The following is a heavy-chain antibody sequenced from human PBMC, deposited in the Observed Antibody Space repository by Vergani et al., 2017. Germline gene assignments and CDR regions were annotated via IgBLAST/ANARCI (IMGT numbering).Heavy chain of an antibody. J-gene: IGHJ4*02. Sequence: EVQLLESGGGLVQPGGSLRLSCAASGFTFSRYSMNWVRQAPGKGLEWVSYISSSSSYIYYADSVKGRFTISRDNAKNSLYLQMNSLRAEDTAVYYCAGGPRGIAAAGYWGQGTLVTVSS. CDR2: ISSSSSYI. V-gene: IGHV3-21*05. CDR1: GFTFSRYS. D-gene: IGHD6-13*01. CDR3: AGGPRGIAAAGY.